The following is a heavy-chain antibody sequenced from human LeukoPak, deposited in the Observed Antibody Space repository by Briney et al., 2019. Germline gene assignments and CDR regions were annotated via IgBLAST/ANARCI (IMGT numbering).Heavy chain of an antibody. V-gene: IGHV1-2*06. J-gene: IGHJ4*02. CDR1: GYTFTGYY. D-gene: IGHD5-18*01. CDR2: IDPNTGGT. CDR3: ARGTARSFDY. Sequence: ASVKVSCKASGYTFTGYYIHWVRQAPGQGLEWMGRIDPNTGGTKSAKNFQGRVTMTRDTPISTAYMELSSLRSEDTAVYYCARGTARSFDYWGQGTLVTVSS.